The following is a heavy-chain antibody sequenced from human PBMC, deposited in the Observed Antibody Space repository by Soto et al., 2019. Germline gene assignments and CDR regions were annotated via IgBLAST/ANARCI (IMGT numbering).Heavy chain of an antibody. V-gene: IGHV1-46*01. J-gene: IGHJ1*01. Sequence: ASVKVSCKASGYTFTSYYMHWVRQAPGQGLEWMGIINPSGGSTSYAQKFQGRVTMTRDTSTSTVYMELSSLRSEETAVYYCARDALYSSGWYRYFQHWGQGTLVTVSS. CDR1: GYTFTSYY. D-gene: IGHD6-19*01. CDR2: INPSGGST. CDR3: ARDALYSSGWYRYFQH.